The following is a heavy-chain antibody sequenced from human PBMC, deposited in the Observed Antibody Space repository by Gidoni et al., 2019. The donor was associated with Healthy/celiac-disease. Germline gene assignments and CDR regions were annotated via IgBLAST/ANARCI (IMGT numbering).Heavy chain of an antibody. J-gene: IGHJ4*02. D-gene: IGHD2-21*02. CDR3: ARARPVTAWCFDY. Sequence: QVQRPESDPVLLKPSQTLSLTRTASGGSISSGGYYWSWIREHPGKGREWIGYIYYSGSTYYNPSLKSRVTISVDTSKNQFSLKLSSVTAADTAVYYCARARPVTAWCFDYWGQGTLVTVSS. V-gene: IGHV4-31*03. CDR1: GGSISSGGYY. CDR2: IYYSGST.